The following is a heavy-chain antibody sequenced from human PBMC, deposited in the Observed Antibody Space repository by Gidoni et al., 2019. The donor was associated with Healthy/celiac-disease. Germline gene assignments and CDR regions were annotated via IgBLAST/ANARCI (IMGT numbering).Heavy chain of an antibody. CDR2: IKSKTAGGTT. V-gene: IGHV3-15*01. Sequence: EVQLVESEGGLVKPGGSLRLSCAASGFTFSNTCMSRVRQAPGKGLGWVGRIKSKTAGGTTDYAAPVKGRFTISRDDSKNTLYLQMNSLKTEDTAVYYCTTSLGIAAAPSYAFDIWGQGTMVTVSS. J-gene: IGHJ3*02. CDR3: TTSLGIAAAPSYAFDI. D-gene: IGHD6-13*01. CDR1: GFTFSNTC.